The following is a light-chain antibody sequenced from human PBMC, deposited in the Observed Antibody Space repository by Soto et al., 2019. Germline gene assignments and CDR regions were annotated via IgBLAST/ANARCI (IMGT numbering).Light chain of an antibody. J-gene: IGKJ1*01. V-gene: IGKV1-27*01. CDR2: SAS. Sequence: DIQMTQSPSSLSASVGDRVTITCRASRGISNSLAWYQQKPGKVPHLLIHSASTLQSGVPSRFSGSGSGTDFTLTISSLQPEDVATYYCQKYDSAPTFGHGTKVEIK. CDR1: RGISNS. CDR3: QKYDSAPT.